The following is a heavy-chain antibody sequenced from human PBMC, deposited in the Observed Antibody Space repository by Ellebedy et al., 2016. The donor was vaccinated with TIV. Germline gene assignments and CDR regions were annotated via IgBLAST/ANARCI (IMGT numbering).Heavy chain of an antibody. CDR2: IWHDGSNK. Sequence: GESLKISCAASGFTFSRYAMHWVRQAPGKGLEWVAFIWHDGSNKEYVDSVQGRFTISRDNSKNTLYLQMNSLRAEDTAVYYCAREGGGDRRWFDPWGQGTLVTVSS. CDR3: AREGGGDRRWFDP. V-gene: IGHV3-33*08. J-gene: IGHJ5*02. CDR1: GFTFSRYA. D-gene: IGHD2-21*02.